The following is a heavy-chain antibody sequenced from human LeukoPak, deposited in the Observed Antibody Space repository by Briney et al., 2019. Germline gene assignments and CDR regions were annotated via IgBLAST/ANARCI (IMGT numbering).Heavy chain of an antibody. CDR1: GFTFDDYA. D-gene: IGHD2-15*01. V-gene: IGHV3-9*01. CDR2: ISWNSGSI. CDR3: ANGYCSGGSCYSNAFDI. J-gene: IGHJ3*02. Sequence: QSGGSLRLSCAASGFTFDDYAMHWVRQAPGKGLEWVSGISWNSGSIGYADSVKGRFTISRDNAKNSLYPQMNSLRAEDTALYYCANGYCSGGSCYSNAFDIWGQGTMVTVSS.